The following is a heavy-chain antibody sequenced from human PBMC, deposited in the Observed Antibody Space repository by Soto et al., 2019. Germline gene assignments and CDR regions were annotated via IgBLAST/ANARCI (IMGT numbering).Heavy chain of an antibody. CDR2: INHSGST. CDR1: GGSFSGYY. V-gene: IGHV4-34*01. D-gene: IGHD3-10*01. Sequence: PWETLSLTCAFYGGSFSGYYWSWIRQAPGKGLEWIGEINHSGSTNYNPSLKSRVTISVDTSKNQFSLKLSSVTAAETAVYYCARGEIRVRGVIITKYYYYGMEVWGQGTTVTVSS. CDR3: ARGEIRVRGVIITKYYYYGMEV. J-gene: IGHJ6*02.